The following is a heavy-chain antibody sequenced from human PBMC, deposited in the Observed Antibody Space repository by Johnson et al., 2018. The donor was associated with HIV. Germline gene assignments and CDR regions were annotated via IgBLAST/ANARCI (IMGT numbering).Heavy chain of an antibody. J-gene: IGHJ3*02. CDR3: ATGVVGTAMNDAFDI. CDR1: GFTFDDYG. CDR2: IRYDGSNK. D-gene: IGHD2-21*02. V-gene: IGHV3-30*02. Sequence: QMLLVESGGGVVQPGGSVRLSCAASGFTFDDYGMSWVRQAPGKGLEWVAFIRYDGSNKYYADSVKGRFTISRDNSKNTLYLQMNSLRAEDTAVYYCATGVVGTAMNDAFDIWGQGTMVTVSS.